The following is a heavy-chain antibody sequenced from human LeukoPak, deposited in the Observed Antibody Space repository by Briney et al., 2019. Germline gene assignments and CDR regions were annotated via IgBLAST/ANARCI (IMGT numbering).Heavy chain of an antibody. Sequence: ASVKVSCKASGYTFTSYAMHWVRQAPGQRLEWMGWINAGNGNTKYSQKFQGRVTITRDTSASTAYMEPSSLGSEDTAVYYCAREWVYYDILTGSKYGMDVWGQGTTVTVSS. CDR3: AREWVYYDILTGSKYGMDV. V-gene: IGHV1-3*01. J-gene: IGHJ6*02. D-gene: IGHD3-9*01. CDR1: GYTFTSYA. CDR2: INAGNGNT.